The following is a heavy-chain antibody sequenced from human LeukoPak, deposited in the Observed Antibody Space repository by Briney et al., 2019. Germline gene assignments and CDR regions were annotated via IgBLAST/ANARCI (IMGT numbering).Heavy chain of an antibody. V-gene: IGHV4-39*01. CDR3: VRHDGRGGATMGAFAS. Sequence: SETLSLTCTVSAGSFISSSHHWGWIRQSPGKGLEWIGSVYYGRTTYYNPSLDGRVTVSLDTSANQFSLQLNSVTAADTAVYYCVRHDGRGGATMGAFASWGQGSLVTVSS. CDR2: VYYGRTT. J-gene: IGHJ5*01. D-gene: IGHD5-12*01. CDR1: AGSFISSSHH.